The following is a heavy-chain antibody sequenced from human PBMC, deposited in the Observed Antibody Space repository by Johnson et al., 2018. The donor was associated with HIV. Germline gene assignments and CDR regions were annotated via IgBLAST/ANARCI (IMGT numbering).Heavy chain of an antibody. D-gene: IGHD1-26*01. J-gene: IGHJ3*02. CDR3: ARASSGPRSRIAFDI. CDR1: GFTFSSYW. Sequence: VQLVESGGGLVQPGGSLRLSCAASGFTFSSYWMSWVRQAPGKGLEWVANIKQDGTEKYYVDSVTGRFTISRDNAKNSLYLQMNSLRAEDTAVYYCARASSGPRSRIAFDIWGQGTMVTVSS. V-gene: IGHV3-7*01. CDR2: IKQDGTEK.